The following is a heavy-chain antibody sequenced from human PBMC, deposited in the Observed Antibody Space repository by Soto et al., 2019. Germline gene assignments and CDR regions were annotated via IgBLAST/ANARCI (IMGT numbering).Heavy chain of an antibody. CDR1: GYTFTGYY. D-gene: IGHD3-10*01. CDR2: INPNSGGT. Sequence: QVQLVQSGAEVKKPGASVKVSCKASGYTFTGYYMHWVRQAPGQGLEWMGWINPNSGGTNYAQKFQGWVTMTRDTSISTAYMELSRLRSDDTAVYYCARYVWVGELQYGMDVWGQGTTVTVSS. J-gene: IGHJ6*02. CDR3: ARYVWVGELQYGMDV. V-gene: IGHV1-2*04.